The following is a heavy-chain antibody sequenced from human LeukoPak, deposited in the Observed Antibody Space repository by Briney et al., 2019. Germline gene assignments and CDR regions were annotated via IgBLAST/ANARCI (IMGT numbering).Heavy chain of an antibody. Sequence: GASVKVSCKASGYTFTGYYMHWVRQAPGQGLEWMGWINPNSGGTNYAQKFQGRVTMTRDSSIGTAYMELSRLRSDDTAVYYCARVPDIVVVPAAIWFDPWGQGTLVTVSS. D-gene: IGHD2-2*01. V-gene: IGHV1-2*02. CDR1: GYTFTGYY. CDR2: INPNSGGT. J-gene: IGHJ5*02. CDR3: ARVPDIVVVPAAIWFDP.